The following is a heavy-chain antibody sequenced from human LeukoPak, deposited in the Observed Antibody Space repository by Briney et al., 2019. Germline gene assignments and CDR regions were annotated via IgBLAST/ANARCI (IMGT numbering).Heavy chain of an antibody. CDR2: SYHSGST. CDR3: ARAYCSGGSCYPRFDY. J-gene: IGHJ4*02. V-gene: IGHV4-38-2*02. D-gene: IGHD2-15*01. CDR1: GYSISSGYY. Sequence: PSETLSLTCNVSGYSISSGYYWGWIRQSPGEGLEGMGMSYHSGSTYYKPSLKGRVTMSLDTSKNQFSLKLSSVTAADPAVYYCARAYCSGGSCYPRFDYWGQGNLVTVSS.